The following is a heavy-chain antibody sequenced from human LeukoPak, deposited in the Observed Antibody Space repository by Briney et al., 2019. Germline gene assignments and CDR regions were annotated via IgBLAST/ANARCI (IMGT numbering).Heavy chain of an antibody. CDR2: INPNSGGT. CDR3: ARGLAPQYSSGWYSYFDY. CDR1: GYTFTGYY. Sequence: ASVKVSCKASGYTFTGYYMHWVRQAPGQGLEWMGRINPNSGGTNYAQKVQGRVTMTRDTSISTAYMELSRLRSDDTAVYYCARGLAPQYSSGWYSYFDYWGQGTLVTVSS. D-gene: IGHD6-19*01. V-gene: IGHV1-2*06. J-gene: IGHJ4*02.